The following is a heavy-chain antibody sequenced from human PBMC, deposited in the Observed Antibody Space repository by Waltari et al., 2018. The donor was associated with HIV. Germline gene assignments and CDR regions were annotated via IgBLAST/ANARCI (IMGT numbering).Heavy chain of an antibody. CDR3: ARGGGEHRFGP. D-gene: IGHD3-16*01. J-gene: IGHJ5*02. CDR1: GGSISSYY. CDR2: IYYSGST. Sequence: QVQLQESGPGLVKPSETLSLTCTVSGGSISSYYWSWIRQPPGKGLEWIGYIYYSGSTNYNPSLKSRVTISVDTSKNQFSLKLSSVTAADTAVYYCARGGGEHRFGPWGQGTLVTVSS. V-gene: IGHV4-59*01.